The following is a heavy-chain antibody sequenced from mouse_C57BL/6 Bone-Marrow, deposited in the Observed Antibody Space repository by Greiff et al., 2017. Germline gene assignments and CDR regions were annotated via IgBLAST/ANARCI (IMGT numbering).Heavy chain of an antibody. D-gene: IGHD1-1*01. V-gene: IGHV14-2*01. CDR1: GFNIKDYY. Sequence: VQLQQSGAELVKPGASVKLSCTASGFNIKDYYMHWVKQRTEQGLEWIGRIDPEDGDTKYAPKFQGKATITADKSSNTAYLQLSSLTSEDTGVYYCARGYGSGAECAYWGQGTLVTVSA. CDR3: ARGYGSGAECAY. J-gene: IGHJ3*01. CDR2: IDPEDGDT.